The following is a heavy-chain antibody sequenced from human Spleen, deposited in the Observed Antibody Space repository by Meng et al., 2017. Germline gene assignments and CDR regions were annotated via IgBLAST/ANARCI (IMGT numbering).Heavy chain of an antibody. Sequence: QLQRQESVPGPVKASETLSLTCTVSGDSISSGTYYWGWFRQPPGRGLEWIASIHSSGGTYNSPSFKRRVTISGDTSKNQFSLKVTSVTAADTAVYYCARVFDYWGQGTLVTVSS. J-gene: IGHJ4*02. CDR1: GDSISSGTYY. V-gene: IGHV4-39*01. CDR3: ARVFDY. CDR2: IHSSGGT.